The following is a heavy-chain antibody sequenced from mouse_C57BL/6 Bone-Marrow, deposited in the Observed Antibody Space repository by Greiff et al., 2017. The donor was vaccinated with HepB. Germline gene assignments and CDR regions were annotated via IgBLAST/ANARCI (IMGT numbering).Heavy chain of an antibody. CDR3: ARGDYYGHYYAMDY. CDR2: FHPYNDDT. CDR1: GYTFTTYP. V-gene: IGHV1-47*01. J-gene: IGHJ4*01. Sequence: QVQLQQSGAELVKPGASVKMSCKASGYTFTTYPIEWMKQNHGKSLEWIGNFHPYNDDTKYNEKFKGKATLTVAKSSSTVYLELSRLTSDDSAVYYCARGDYYGHYYAMDYWGQGTSVTVSS. D-gene: IGHD2-1*01.